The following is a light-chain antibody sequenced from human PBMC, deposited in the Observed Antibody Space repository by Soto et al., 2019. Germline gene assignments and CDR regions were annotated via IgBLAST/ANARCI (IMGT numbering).Light chain of an antibody. Sequence: DIQMTQSPSTLSASVGDRVTITCRASQSISSWLAWYQQKPGKAPKLLIYKASSLESGVPSRFSGSGSGTEFTLTISSLQPDDFANYYCQFKWTFGQGTKVEIK. CDR1: QSISSW. J-gene: IGKJ1*01. V-gene: IGKV1-5*03. CDR2: KAS. CDR3: QFKWT.